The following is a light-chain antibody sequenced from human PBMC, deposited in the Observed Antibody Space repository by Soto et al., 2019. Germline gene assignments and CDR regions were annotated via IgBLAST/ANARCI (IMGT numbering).Light chain of an antibody. V-gene: IGKV1-5*03. CDR2: KAS. J-gene: IGKJ1*01. Sequence: DIQMTQSPSTLSASVGDRDTITCRASQSISSWLAWYQQKPGKAPKLLIYKASSLESGVPSRFSGSGSGTEFTFTFSSLQPDDFATYYCQQYNSYSWTFGQGTKVDIK. CDR3: QQYNSYSWT. CDR1: QSISSW.